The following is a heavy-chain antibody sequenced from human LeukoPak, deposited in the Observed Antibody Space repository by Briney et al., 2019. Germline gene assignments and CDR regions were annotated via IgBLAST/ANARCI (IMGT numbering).Heavy chain of an antibody. CDR3: ATDFGDYEFDY. V-gene: IGHV4-39*07. Sequence: SETLSLTCTVSGGSISSGDYYWSWIRQPPGKGLEWIGNIYYSGSTYYNPSLKSRVTISVDTSKNQFSLKVRSVTAADTAVYYCATDFGDYEFDYWGQGTLVTVSS. D-gene: IGHD4-17*01. CDR1: GGSISSGDYY. J-gene: IGHJ4*02. CDR2: IYYSGST.